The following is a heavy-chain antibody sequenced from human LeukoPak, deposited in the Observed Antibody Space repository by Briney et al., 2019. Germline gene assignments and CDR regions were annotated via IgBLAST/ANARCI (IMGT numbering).Heavy chain of an antibody. J-gene: IGHJ4*02. D-gene: IGHD1-1*01. Sequence: SETLSLTCAVYGGSFSGYYWSWIRQPPGKGLEWIGYIYYSGSTYYNPSLKSRVTISVGTSKNQFSLKLSSVTAADTAVYYCAREDWNDVTHFDYWGQGTLVTVSS. CDR2: IYYSGST. CDR1: GGSFSGYY. V-gene: IGHV4-30-4*01. CDR3: AREDWNDVTHFDY.